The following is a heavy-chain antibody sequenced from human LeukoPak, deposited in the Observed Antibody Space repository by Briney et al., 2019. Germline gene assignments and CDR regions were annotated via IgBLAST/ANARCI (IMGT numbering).Heavy chain of an antibody. V-gene: IGHV1-46*01. D-gene: IGHD1-26*01. CDR1: GYTFTSYY. Sequence: ASVKVSCKASGYTFTSYYMHWVRQAPGQGLEWMGTINPSGGSTSYAQKFQGRVTMTRDTSTSTVYMELSSLRSEDTAVYYCARAGATREADYWGQGTLVTVSS. CDR3: ARAGATREADY. J-gene: IGHJ4*02. CDR2: INPSGGST.